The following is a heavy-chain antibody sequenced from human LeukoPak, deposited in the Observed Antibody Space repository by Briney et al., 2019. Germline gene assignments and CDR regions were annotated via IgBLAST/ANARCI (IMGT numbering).Heavy chain of an antibody. CDR2: INPSGGST. CDR1: GYTFTSYY. CDR3: ARATSPGGSSSWFDY. V-gene: IGHV1-46*01. D-gene: IGHD6-13*01. J-gene: IGHJ4*02. Sequence: ASVKVSCKASGYTFTSYYMHWVRQAPGQGLEWMGIINPSGGSTSYAQKFQGRVTMTRDTSTSTVYMELSSLRSEDTAVYYCARATSPGGSSSWFDYWGQGTLVTVSS.